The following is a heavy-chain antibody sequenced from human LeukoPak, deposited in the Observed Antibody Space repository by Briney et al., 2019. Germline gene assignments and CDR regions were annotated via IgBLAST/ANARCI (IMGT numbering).Heavy chain of an antibody. V-gene: IGHV3-23*01. Sequence: GGSLRLSCTASGFTFSSYGMSWVRQAPGKGLEWVSAISGSGSSTFYADSVKGRFTISRDNSKNTLYLQMNSLRAEDTAVYYCAKRGAEVGATVAPGDYWGQGTLVTVSS. CDR3: AKRGAEVGATVAPGDY. D-gene: IGHD1-26*01. J-gene: IGHJ4*02. CDR1: GFTFSSYG. CDR2: ISGSGSST.